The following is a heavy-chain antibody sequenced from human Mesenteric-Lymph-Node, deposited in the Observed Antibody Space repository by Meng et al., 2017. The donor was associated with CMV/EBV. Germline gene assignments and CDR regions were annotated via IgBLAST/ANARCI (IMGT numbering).Heavy chain of an antibody. Sequence: SGYTFTSYDINWVRQATGQGLEWMGWMNPNSGNTGYAQKFQGRVTITRNTSISTAYMELSSLRSEDTAVYYCARGVYLIAPGYGMDVWGQGTTVTVSS. CDR3: ARGVYLIAPGYGMDV. J-gene: IGHJ6*02. CDR2: MNPNSGNT. V-gene: IGHV1-8*03. CDR1: GYTFTSYD. D-gene: IGHD2-21*01.